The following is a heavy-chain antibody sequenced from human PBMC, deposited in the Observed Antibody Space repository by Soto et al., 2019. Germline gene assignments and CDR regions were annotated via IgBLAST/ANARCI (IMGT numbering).Heavy chain of an antibody. CDR3: ARDIAYRQQLGSWYFDL. CDR2: IIPIFGTA. D-gene: IGHD6-13*01. V-gene: IGHV1-69*06. CDR1: GGTFSSYA. Sequence: QVQLVQSGAEVKKPGSSVKVSCKASGGTFSSYAISWVRQAPGQGLEWMGGIIPIFGTANYAQKFQGRVTITADKSTSTAYMELSSLRSEDTAVYYCARDIAYRQQLGSWYFDLWGRGTLVTVSS. J-gene: IGHJ2*01.